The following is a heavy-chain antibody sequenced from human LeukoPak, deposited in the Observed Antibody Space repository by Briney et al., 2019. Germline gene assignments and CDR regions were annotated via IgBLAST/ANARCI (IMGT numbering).Heavy chain of an antibody. CDR3: ARDREGVGATNWFDP. J-gene: IGHJ5*02. CDR2: INPNSGGT. D-gene: IGHD1-26*01. Sequence: GASVKVSCKASGYTFTGYYMHWVRQAPGQGLEWMGWINPNSGGTNYAQKFQGRVTMTRDTSISTAYMELSRLRSDDTAVYYCARDREGVGATNWFDPWGQGTLVTVSS. CDR1: GYTFTGYY. V-gene: IGHV1-2*02.